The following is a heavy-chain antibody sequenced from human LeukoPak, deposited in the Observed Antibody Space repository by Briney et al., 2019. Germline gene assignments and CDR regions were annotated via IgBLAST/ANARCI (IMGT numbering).Heavy chain of an antibody. J-gene: IGHJ6*02. Sequence: PGGSLRLSCAASGFTFSSYAMSWVRQAPGKGLEGVSAISGSGGSTYYADSVKGRFTISRDNSKNTLYLQMNSLRAEDTAVYHCAKRLQPTYYYGMDVWGQGTTVTVSS. V-gene: IGHV3-23*01. CDR1: GFTFSSYA. CDR3: AKRLQPTYYYGMDV. CDR2: ISGSGGST. D-gene: IGHD5-24*01.